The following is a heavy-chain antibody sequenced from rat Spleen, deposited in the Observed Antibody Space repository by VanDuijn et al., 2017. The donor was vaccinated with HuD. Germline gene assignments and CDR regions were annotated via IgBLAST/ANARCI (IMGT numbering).Heavy chain of an antibody. CDR1: GFTFSNYG. J-gene: IGHJ3*01. CDR2: ITNTGSNT. Sequence: EVQLVESGGGLVQPGRSLKLSCAASGFTFSNYGMAWIRQAPGKGMEWVASITNTGSNTYYPDSVKGRFAISRDDAKSTLYLQMNNLRSEDTATYFCAPITAVHWFAFWGQGTLVTVSS. D-gene: IGHD1-1*01. CDR3: APITAVHWFAF. V-gene: IGHV5-31*01.